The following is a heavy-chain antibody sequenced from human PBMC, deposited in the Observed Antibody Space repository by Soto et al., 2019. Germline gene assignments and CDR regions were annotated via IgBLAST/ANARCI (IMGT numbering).Heavy chain of an antibody. CDR2: IWYDGSNK. CDR1: GFTFSNYG. J-gene: IGHJ3*02. V-gene: IGHV3-33*01. CDR3: ARDLSGDYVALDT. Sequence: GSLRLSCAPSGFTFSNYGIHWARQAPGKGLEWVAVIWYDGSNKVYADSVKGRFTISRDNSKNTLYLQMNSLRAEDTAVYYCARDLSGDYVALDTRGQGTMVTVSS. D-gene: IGHD4-17*01.